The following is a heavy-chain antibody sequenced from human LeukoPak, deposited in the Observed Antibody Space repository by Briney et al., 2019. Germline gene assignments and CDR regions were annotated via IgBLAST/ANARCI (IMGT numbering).Heavy chain of an antibody. V-gene: IGHV5-51*01. D-gene: IGHD3-3*01. CDR2: IYPGDSDT. CDR1: GYSFTSYW. CDR3: ARQKERVTIFGVVTRKRPYYYYMDV. J-gene: IGHJ6*03. Sequence: GESLKISCKGSGYSFTSYWIGWVRQMPGKRLERMGIIYPGDSDTRYSPSFQGQVTISADKSISTAYLQWSSLKASDTAMYYCARQKERVTIFGVVTRKRPYYYYMDVWGKGTTVTVSS.